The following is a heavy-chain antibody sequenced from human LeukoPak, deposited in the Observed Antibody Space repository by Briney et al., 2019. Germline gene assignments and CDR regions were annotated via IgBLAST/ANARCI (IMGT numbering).Heavy chain of an antibody. CDR3: ARDCSSTSCYTIYYYYYYMDV. CDR2: ISSSSRTI. Sequence: GGSLRLSCAASGFTFSSYSMNWVSQDPGKGLEWGSYISSSSRTIYYADSVKGRFTISRDNAKNSLYLQMSSLRAEDTAVYYCARDCSSTSCYTIYYYYYYMDVWGKGTTVTVSS. V-gene: IGHV3-48*04. CDR1: GFTFSSYS. J-gene: IGHJ6*03. D-gene: IGHD2-2*02.